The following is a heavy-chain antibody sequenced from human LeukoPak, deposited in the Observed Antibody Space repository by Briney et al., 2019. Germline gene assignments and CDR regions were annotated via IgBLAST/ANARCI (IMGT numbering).Heavy chain of an antibody. CDR2: MRRDGNEI. D-gene: IGHD4/OR15-4a*01. CDR1: GFTFSTYW. Sequence: GGSLRLSCSASGFTFSTYWMSWVRQAPGKGLEWVANMRRDGNEIYYLDSVRGRFTISRDNAKNSLYLQMNSLRAEDTAVYYCAKESGALGAPLHDYWGQGTLVTGSS. CDR3: AKESGALGAPLHDY. V-gene: IGHV3-7*01. J-gene: IGHJ4*02.